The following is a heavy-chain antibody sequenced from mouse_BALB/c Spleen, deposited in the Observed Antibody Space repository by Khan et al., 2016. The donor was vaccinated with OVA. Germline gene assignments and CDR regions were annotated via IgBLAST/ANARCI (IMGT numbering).Heavy chain of an antibody. CDR3: AKGVWSYYYTLDY. Sequence: QVQLKESGPGLVAPSQNLSITCTVSGFSLSDYGVSWIRQPPGKGLEWLGVIWGGGSTYYNSALKSRLSISKDNSKSQVFIKISILRGDDTAMFFCAKGVWSYYYTLDYWGQGTSFTVSS. J-gene: IGHJ4*01. CDR2: IWGGGST. V-gene: IGHV2-6-5*01. CDR1: GFSLSDYG.